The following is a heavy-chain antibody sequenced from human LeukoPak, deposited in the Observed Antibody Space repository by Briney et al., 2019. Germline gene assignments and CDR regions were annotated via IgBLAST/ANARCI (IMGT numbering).Heavy chain of an antibody. D-gene: IGHD3-22*01. J-gene: IGHJ5*02. V-gene: IGHV4-59*01. Sequence: PSETLSLTCSVSGASISRYYYNWIRQSPGKGLEWIGYIYYSGITNYNPSLKSRVTMSLDTSNNQFSLKLSSVTAADTAVYYCARVLLSSGYSTWGQGTLVTVSS. CDR3: ARVLLSSGYST. CDR1: GASISRYY. CDR2: IYYSGIT.